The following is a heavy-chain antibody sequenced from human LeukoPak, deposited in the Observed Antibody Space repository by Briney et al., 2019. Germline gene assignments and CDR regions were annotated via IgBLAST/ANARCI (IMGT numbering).Heavy chain of an antibody. Sequence: SETLSLTCTVSGGSISSSNYYWGWIRQPPGMRLEGIGSIYYSGSTYYHPSLKSRVTISVDTSKKHFSLQMSSVTAADTALYYCARREMSTINNWYFDLWGRGTLVTVSS. CDR3: ARREMSTINNWYFDL. CDR1: GGSISSSNYY. D-gene: IGHD5-24*01. J-gene: IGHJ2*01. V-gene: IGHV4-39*02. CDR2: IYYSGST.